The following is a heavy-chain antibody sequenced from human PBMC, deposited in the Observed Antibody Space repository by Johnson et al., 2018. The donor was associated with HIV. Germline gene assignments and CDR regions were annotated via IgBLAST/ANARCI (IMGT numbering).Heavy chain of an antibody. CDR3: ASLSSSLFGAFDV. J-gene: IGHJ3*01. CDR2: ISYDGSNK. D-gene: IGHD6-13*01. V-gene: IGHV3-30*14. CDR1: GFTFSSYA. Sequence: QVQLVESGGGLVQPGGSLRLSCAASGFTFSSYAMHWVRQAPGKGLEWVAVISYDGSNKYYADSVKGRFTISRENAKNSLYLQMNSLRAGDTAVYYCASLSSSLFGAFDVWGQGTVVTVSS.